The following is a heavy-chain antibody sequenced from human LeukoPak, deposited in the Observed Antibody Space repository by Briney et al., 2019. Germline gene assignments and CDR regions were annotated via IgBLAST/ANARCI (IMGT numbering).Heavy chain of an antibody. CDR1: GGSFSGYY. CDR3: ARAPQFGELYRTRRSYFDY. J-gene: IGHJ4*02. V-gene: IGHV4-34*01. Sequence: SETRSLTCAVYGGSFSGYYWSWIRQPPGKGLEWIGEINHSGSTNYNPSLKSRVTISVDTSKNQFSLKLSSVTAADTAVYYCARAPQFGELYRTRRSYFDYWAQGTLVTVSS. D-gene: IGHD3-10*01. CDR2: INHSGST.